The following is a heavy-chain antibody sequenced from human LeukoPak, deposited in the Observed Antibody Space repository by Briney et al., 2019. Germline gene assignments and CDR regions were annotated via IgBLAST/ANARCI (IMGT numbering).Heavy chain of an antibody. CDR1: GFTFSSYA. CDR3: AKLSGLWFGEPYFDY. D-gene: IGHD3-10*01. CDR2: ISGSGGST. V-gene: IGHV3-23*01. J-gene: IGHJ4*02. Sequence: GGSLRLSCAASGFTFSSYAMSWVRQAPGKGLEWASAISGSGGSTYYADSVKGRFTISRDNSKNTLYLQMNSLRAEDTAVYYCAKLSGLWFGEPYFDYWGQGTLVTVSS.